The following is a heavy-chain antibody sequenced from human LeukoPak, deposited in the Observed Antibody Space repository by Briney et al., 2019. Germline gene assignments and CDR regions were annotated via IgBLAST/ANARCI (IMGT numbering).Heavy chain of an antibody. CDR1: GLTFSRYA. CDR2: ISGIGGGT. V-gene: IGHV3-23*01. CDR3: ATPSRGWYH. J-gene: IGHJ5*02. D-gene: IGHD6-19*01. Sequence: GGSLRLSCAASGLTFSRYAMSWVRQGTGKGLEWVAIISGIGGGTYYTDSVTGRFTISRNNSKNTLYLQMNSPRVEDTAVYYCATPSRGWYHWGQGTLVTVSS.